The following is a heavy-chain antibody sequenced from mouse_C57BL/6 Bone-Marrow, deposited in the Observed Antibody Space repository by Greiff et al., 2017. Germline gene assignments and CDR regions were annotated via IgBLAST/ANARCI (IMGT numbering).Heavy chain of an antibody. V-gene: IGHV8-8*01. CDR3: ARIGDWDGFDY. Sequence: QVTLKESGPGILQTSQTLCLTCSFSGFSLSTFGMGVGWIRQPSGKGLEWLALIWWDDDKYYNPALKSRLTIPKATSKNQAFLKIANVAPADTATYNYARIGDWDGFDYWGQGTTLTVSS. CDR2: IWWDDDK. J-gene: IGHJ2*01. CDR1: GFSLSTFGMG. D-gene: IGHD4-1*01.